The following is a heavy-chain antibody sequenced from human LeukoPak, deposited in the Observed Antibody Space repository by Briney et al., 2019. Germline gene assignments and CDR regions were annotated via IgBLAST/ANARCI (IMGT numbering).Heavy chain of an antibody. V-gene: IGHV4-38-2*01. J-gene: IGHJ4*02. CDR1: GYSISSGYY. D-gene: IGHD5-18*01. CDR3: AIEGRGYNDALGRKTDY. Sequence: PSETLSLTCAVSGYSISSGYYWGWIRPPPGKGLEWLGTIYYNGATQYNPSLKSRVTISIDTSKNQFSLKLSSVTAADSALYYCAIEGRGYNDALGRKTDYWGQGTLVTVSS. CDR2: IYYNGAT.